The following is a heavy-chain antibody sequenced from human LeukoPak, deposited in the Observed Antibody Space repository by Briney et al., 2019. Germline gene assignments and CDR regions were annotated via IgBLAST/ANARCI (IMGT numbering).Heavy chain of an antibody. CDR1: GFTFTSYW. CDR3: VRRRRDGHGSHDF. D-gene: IGHD5-24*01. V-gene: IGHV3-7*01. Sequence: NPGGSLRLSCTASGFTFTSYWMTWVRQSPGKGLEGVANINKDGSEQNYVDSVKGRFTLPRDNAKNTLHLQLNSLRVEDTAVYYCVRRRRDGHGSHDFWGQGTLVTVSS. CDR2: INKDGSEQ. J-gene: IGHJ4*02.